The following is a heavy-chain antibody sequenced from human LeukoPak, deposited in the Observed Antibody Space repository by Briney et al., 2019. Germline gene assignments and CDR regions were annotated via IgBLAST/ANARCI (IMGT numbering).Heavy chain of an antibody. CDR3: ARSSSSWFNWFDP. CDR1: GGTFSSYA. D-gene: IGHD6-13*01. V-gene: IGHV1-69*13. J-gene: IGHJ5*02. CDR2: IIPIFGTA. Sequence: ASVKVSCKASGGTFSSYAISWVRQAPGQGLEWMGGIIPIFGTANYAQKFQGRVTITADESTSTAYMELSSLRSEDTTVYYCARSSSSWFNWFDPWGQGTLVTVSS.